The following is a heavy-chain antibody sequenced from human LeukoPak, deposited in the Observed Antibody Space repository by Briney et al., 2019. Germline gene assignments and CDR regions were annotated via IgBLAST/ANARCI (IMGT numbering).Heavy chain of an antibody. CDR3: ARETKYYYDGSGYLNWFDP. CDR1: GYTFTGYY. CDR2: INPNSGGT. V-gene: IGHV1-2*02. J-gene: IGHJ5*02. D-gene: IGHD3-22*01. Sequence: ASVKVSCKASGYTFTGYYMHWVRQAPGQGLEWMGWINPNSGGTNYAQKFQGRVTMTRDTSISTAYMELSRLRSEDTAVYYCARETKYYYDGSGYLNWFDPWGQGALVTVSS.